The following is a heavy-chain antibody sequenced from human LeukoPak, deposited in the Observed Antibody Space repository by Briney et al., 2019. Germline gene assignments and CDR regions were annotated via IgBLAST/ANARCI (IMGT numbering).Heavy chain of an antibody. V-gene: IGHV1-18*01. D-gene: IGHD3-10*01. Sequence: ASVKVSCKASGYTFTSYGINWVRQAPGQGLEWMGWISTYNGNTHYAQKLQGRVTMTTDTSTSTAYMELRSLRSDDTAVYYCARELSSGDDAFDIWGQGTMVTVSS. CDR3: ARELSSGDDAFDI. CDR1: GYTFTSYG. J-gene: IGHJ3*02. CDR2: ISTYNGNT.